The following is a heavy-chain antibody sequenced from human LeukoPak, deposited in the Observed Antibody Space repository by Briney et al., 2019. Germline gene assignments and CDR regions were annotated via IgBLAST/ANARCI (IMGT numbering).Heavy chain of an antibody. CDR2: INPNSGGT. J-gene: IGHJ4*02. V-gene: IGHV1-2*02. Sequence: ASVTVSFTASGYTFTVYYIHWVRQAPGQGLEWMGCINPNSGGTNYAQKFQGRVTMTRDTSVNTAYVELTSLESDDTAVYYCARFSPYSDSSWWAYWGQGTLVTVSS. CDR3: ARFSPYSDSSWWAY. CDR1: GYTFTVYY. D-gene: IGHD2-8*02.